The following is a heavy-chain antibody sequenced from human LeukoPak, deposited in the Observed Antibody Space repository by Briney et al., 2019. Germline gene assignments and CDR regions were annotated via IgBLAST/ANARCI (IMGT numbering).Heavy chain of an antibody. CDR2: IYPGDSDT. CDR1: GYSFTSYW. CDR3: ARVGYNWNDFVEDRAFDI. V-gene: IGHV5-51*01. J-gene: IGHJ3*02. D-gene: IGHD1-1*01. Sequence: GESLKISCKGSGYSFTSYWIGWVRQLPGKGLEWMGIIYPGDSDTRYSPSFQGQVTISADKSISTAYLQWSSLKASDTAMYYCARVGYNWNDFVEDRAFDIWGQGTMVTVSS.